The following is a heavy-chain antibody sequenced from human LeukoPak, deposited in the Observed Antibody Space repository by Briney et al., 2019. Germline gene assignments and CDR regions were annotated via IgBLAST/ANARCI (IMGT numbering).Heavy chain of an antibody. CDR1: GFTFSGSA. CDR3: ARDAFYSSGTYFDY. CDR2: ISRDGSGT. Sequence: PGRSLRLSCAASGFTFSGSAIHWVRQAPGKGLEWVSVISRDGSGTCYADSVKGRFTISRDNSKNTVYLQMNSLEPDDTAVYYCARDAFYSSGTYFDYWGQGTLVTVSS. D-gene: IGHD3-10*01. J-gene: IGHJ4*02. V-gene: IGHV3-30*04.